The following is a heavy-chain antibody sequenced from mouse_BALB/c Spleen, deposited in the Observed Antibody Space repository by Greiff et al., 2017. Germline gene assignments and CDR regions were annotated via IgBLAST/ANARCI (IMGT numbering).Heavy chain of an antibody. J-gene: IGHJ3*01. Sequence: VQLQQSGPELVRPGVSVKISCKGSGYTFTDYAMHWVKQSHAKSLEWIGVISTYYGNTNYNQKFKGKATMTVDKSSSTAYMELARLTSEDSAIYYCARSTMITPWFAYWGQGTLVTVSA. D-gene: IGHD2-4*01. CDR1: GYTFTDYA. CDR3: ARSTMITPWFAY. V-gene: IGHV1-67*01. CDR2: ISTYYGNT.